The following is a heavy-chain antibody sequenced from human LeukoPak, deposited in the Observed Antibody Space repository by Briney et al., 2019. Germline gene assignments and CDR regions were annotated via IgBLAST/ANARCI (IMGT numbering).Heavy chain of an antibody. V-gene: IGHV3-30*02. Sequence: GGSLRLSCAASGFTFSSYGMHWVRQAPGKGPEWVAFIRYDGSNKYYADSVKGRFTISRDNSKNTLYLQMNSLRAEDTAVYYCAKGVVPAAMVTYYFDYWGQGTLVTVSS. J-gene: IGHJ4*02. CDR2: IRYDGSNK. D-gene: IGHD2-2*01. CDR1: GFTFSSYG. CDR3: AKGVVPAAMVTYYFDY.